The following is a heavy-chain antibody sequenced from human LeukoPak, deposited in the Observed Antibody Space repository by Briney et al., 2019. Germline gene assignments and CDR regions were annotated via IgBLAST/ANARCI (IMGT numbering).Heavy chain of an antibody. CDR1: GLTFNNAW. J-gene: IGHJ4*02. V-gene: IGHV3-15*01. Sequence: GGSLGLSCAASGLTFNNAWMSWVRQAPGKGLEWVGRIRSRSAGGTTDYGAPVKGRFTTSRDDSKNTLYLQMNSLKTEDTAVYYCSTGGGTHDYWGQGTLVTVSS. CDR3: STGGGTHDY. CDR2: IRSRSAGGTT. D-gene: IGHD2-15*01.